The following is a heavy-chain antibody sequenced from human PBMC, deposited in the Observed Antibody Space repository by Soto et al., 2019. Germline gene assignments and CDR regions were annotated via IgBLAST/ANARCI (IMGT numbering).Heavy chain of an antibody. CDR3: ARGSSIAGLYYGMDV. Sequence: QVQLQESGPGLVKPSQTLSLTCTVSGGSISSGGYYWTWIRQHPGQGLEWIGYNYYSGITYYNPCFKSRVTISLDTSKNQFSLKLSSVTAADTAVYYCARGSSIAGLYYGMDVWGQGTTVTVSS. J-gene: IGHJ6*02. V-gene: IGHV4-31*03. CDR2: NYYSGIT. CDR1: GGSISSGGYY. D-gene: IGHD6-6*01.